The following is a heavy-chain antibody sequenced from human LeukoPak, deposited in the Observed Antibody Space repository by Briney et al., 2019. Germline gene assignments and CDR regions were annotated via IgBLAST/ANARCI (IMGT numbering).Heavy chain of an antibody. CDR1: GNTFTNNG. V-gene: IGHV1-18*03. CDR3: ARDSGSYPDAFDI. CDR2: ISAYNGNT. D-gene: IGHD1-26*01. J-gene: IGHJ3*02. Sequence: ASVKVSCKASGNTFTNNGISWVRQAPRQGLEWMGWISAYNGNTNYAQKLQGRVTMTTDTSTSTAYMELRSLRSDDMAVYYCARDSGSYPDAFDIWGQGTMVTVSS.